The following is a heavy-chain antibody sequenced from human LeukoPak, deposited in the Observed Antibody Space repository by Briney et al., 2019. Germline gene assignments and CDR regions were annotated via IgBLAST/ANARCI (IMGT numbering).Heavy chain of an antibody. J-gene: IGHJ6*03. D-gene: IGHD2-2*01. CDR3: AREIYCSSTSCYDGNYYYYMDV. Sequence: SETLSLTCTVSGGSISSSSYYWGWLRQPPGKGLEWIGSIYYSGSTYYNPSLKSRVTRSVDTSKNQFSLKLSSVTAADTAVYYCAREIYCSSTSCYDGNYYYYMDVWGKGTTVTVSS. CDR2: IYYSGST. CDR1: GGSISSSSYY. V-gene: IGHV4-39*07.